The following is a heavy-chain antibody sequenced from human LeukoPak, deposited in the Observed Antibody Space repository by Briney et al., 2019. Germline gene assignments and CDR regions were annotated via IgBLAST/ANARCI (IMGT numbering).Heavy chain of an antibody. D-gene: IGHD2-2*01. Sequence: PSETLSLTCTVSGGSISSYYWSWIRQPPGKGLEWIGYIYYSGSTNYNPSLKSRVTISVDTSKNQFSLKLSSVTAADTAVYYCARDSLPILYCSSTSCYLNFDYWGQGTLVTVSS. J-gene: IGHJ4*02. CDR2: IYYSGST. CDR3: ARDSLPILYCSSTSCYLNFDY. CDR1: GGSISSYY. V-gene: IGHV4-59*12.